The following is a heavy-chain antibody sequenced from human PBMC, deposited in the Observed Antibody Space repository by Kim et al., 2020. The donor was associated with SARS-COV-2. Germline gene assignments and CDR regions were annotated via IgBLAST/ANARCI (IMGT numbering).Heavy chain of an antibody. D-gene: IGHD3-10*01. CDR3: ARGSLGSARDAFDI. J-gene: IGHJ3*02. CDR1: GFTFSSYG. Sequence: GGSLRLSCAASGFTFSSYGMHWVRQAPGKGLEWVAVIWYDGSNKYYADSVKGRFTISRDNSKNTVYLQMNSLRAEDTAVYYCARGSLGSARDAFDIWGQGTMVTVSS. CDR2: IWYDGSNK. V-gene: IGHV3-33*01.